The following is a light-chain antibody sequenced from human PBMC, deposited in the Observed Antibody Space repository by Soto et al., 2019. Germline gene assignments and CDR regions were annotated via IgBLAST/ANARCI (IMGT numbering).Light chain of an antibody. CDR3: SSYTDRNNLV. CDR2: DVS. J-gene: IGLJ1*01. CDR1: SSDIGGYNS. V-gene: IGLV2-8*01. Sequence: QSALTQSPSASGSPGQSVTISCTGTSSDIGGYNSVSWYQQHPGKAPKVMIYDVSKRPSGVPDRFSGSKSGNTASLTVSALQAEVEADYYCSSYTDRNNLVFGTGTKVTVL.